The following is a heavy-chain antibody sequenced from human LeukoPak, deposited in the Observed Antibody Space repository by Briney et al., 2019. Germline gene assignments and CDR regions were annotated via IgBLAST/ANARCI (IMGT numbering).Heavy chain of an antibody. D-gene: IGHD6-25*01. CDR1: GDSMGSYY. Sequence: PSETLSLTCTASGDSMGSYYWSWIRQPPGKGLEWIGHIYYRRSTDYNPHLNRRLTISVNTSKNQYSLQLSSVTAADTAVYFCARQNSGARLNVWGEGTRVTVS. CDR3: ARQNSGARLNV. J-gene: IGHJ6*02. CDR2: IYYRRST. V-gene: IGHV4-59*08.